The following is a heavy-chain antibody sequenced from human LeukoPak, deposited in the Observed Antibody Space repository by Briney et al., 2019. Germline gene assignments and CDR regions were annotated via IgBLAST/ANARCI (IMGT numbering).Heavy chain of an antibody. J-gene: IGHJ5*02. CDR1: GFTFSSYG. D-gene: IGHD3-3*01. CDR3: AKDGAGRFLEWLLFPWFDP. CDR2: ISYDGSNK. Sequence: GGSLRLSCAASGFTFSSYGMHWVRQAPGKGLERVAVISYDGSNKYYADSVKGRFTISRDNSKNTLYLQMNSLRAEDTAVYYCAKDGAGRFLEWLLFPWFDPWGQGTLVTVSS. V-gene: IGHV3-30*18.